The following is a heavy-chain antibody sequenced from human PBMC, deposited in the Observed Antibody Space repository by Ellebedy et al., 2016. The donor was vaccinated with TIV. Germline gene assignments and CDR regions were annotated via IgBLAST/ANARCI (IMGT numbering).Heavy chain of an antibody. Sequence: GESLKISCAASGFTFRSYWMTWVRQAPGKGLEWVANIKQDGSEKFYVDSVKGRFTISRDNAKSSLYLQMNSLRAEDTAIYYCARDNLGDYYFDHWGQGTQVTVSS. CDR3: ARDNLGDYYFDH. J-gene: IGHJ4*02. CDR1: GFTFRSYW. D-gene: IGHD2-21*02. CDR2: IKQDGSEK. V-gene: IGHV3-7*01.